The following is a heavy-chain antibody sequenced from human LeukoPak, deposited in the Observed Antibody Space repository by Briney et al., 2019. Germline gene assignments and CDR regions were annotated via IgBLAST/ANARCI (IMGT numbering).Heavy chain of an antibody. Sequence: GGSLRLSCAASGFTFSSYEMNWVRQAPGKGLEWVSYISSSGSTIYYADSVKGRFTISRDNAKNSLYLQMNSLRAEDTAVYYCARVSYRSGGSCYFDYWGQGTLVTVSS. J-gene: IGHJ4*02. D-gene: IGHD2-15*01. CDR2: ISSSGSTI. CDR3: ARVSYRSGGSCYFDY. V-gene: IGHV3-48*03. CDR1: GFTFSSYE.